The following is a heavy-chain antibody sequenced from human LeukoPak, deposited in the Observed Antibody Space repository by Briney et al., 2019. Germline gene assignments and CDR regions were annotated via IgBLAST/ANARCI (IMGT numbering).Heavy chain of an antibody. Sequence: SETLSLTCTVSGGSISSYYWSWIRQPAGKGLERIGRIYTSGSTNYNPSLKSRVTMSVDTSKNQFSLKLSSVTAADTAVYYCASLGRLGGYWYGMDVWGQGTTVTVSS. CDR3: ASLGRLGGYWYGMDV. J-gene: IGHJ6*02. D-gene: IGHD3-16*01. CDR2: IYTSGST. CDR1: GGSISSYY. V-gene: IGHV4-4*07.